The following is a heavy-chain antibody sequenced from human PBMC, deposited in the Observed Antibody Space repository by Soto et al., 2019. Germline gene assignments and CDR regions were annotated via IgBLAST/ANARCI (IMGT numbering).Heavy chain of an antibody. D-gene: IGHD3-3*01. CDR3: TRVTLYYYYYYGMDV. V-gene: IGHV3-49*03. J-gene: IGHJ6*02. CDR2: IRSKAYGGTT. Sequence: GGSLRLSCTASGFTFGDYAMSWFRQAPGKGLEWVGFIRSKAYGGTTEYAASVKGRFTISRDDSKSIAYLQMNSLKTEDTAVYYCTRVTLYYYYYYGMDVWGQGTTVTVSS. CDR1: GFTFGDYA.